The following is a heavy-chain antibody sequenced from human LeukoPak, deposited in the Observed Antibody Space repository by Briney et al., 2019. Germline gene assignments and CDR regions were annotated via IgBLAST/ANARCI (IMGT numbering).Heavy chain of an antibody. V-gene: IGHV3-23*01. CDR3: ARRGGSDGWGDFDY. Sequence: GGSLRLSCAASGFTFSSHVMNWVRQAPGKGLEWVASISEYDGRTFYADSVNGRFTISRDNSRNTLYLQMDSLRAEDTAVYFCARRGGSDGWGDFDYWGQGTLVTVSS. CDR1: GFTFSSHV. D-gene: IGHD5-24*01. CDR2: ISEYDGRT. J-gene: IGHJ4*02.